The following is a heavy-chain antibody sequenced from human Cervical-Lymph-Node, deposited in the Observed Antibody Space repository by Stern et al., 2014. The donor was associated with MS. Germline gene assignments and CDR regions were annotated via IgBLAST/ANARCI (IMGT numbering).Heavy chain of an antibody. CDR2: IYPGNSDT. CDR1: GYSFTGNW. CDR3: ARDYGDYAFDY. J-gene: IGHJ4*02. V-gene: IGHV5-51*01. D-gene: IGHD4-17*01. Sequence: MQLVQSGAEVKKPGESLKISCKGSGYSFTGNWIAWVRQMPGKGLEWMGIIYPGNSDTRYSPSFKGQVTIAADKSISTAYLQWSSLKASDTAMYYCARDYGDYAFDYWGQGTLVTVSS.